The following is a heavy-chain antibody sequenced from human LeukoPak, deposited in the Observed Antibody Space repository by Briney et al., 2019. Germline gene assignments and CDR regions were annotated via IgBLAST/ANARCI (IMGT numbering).Heavy chain of an antibody. CDR1: GDSINSHY. Sequence: SETLSLTCSVSGDSINSHYWSWVRQPPGKGLEWIGYMLDTVTAKDNPSLKSRFTLSADMSKNQFSLRLTFVTAADTAVYYCATIKRGNIFGYFDFWGQGILVTVSS. V-gene: IGHV4-59*11. D-gene: IGHD5-18*01. CDR2: MLDTVTA. J-gene: IGHJ4*02. CDR3: ATIKRGNIFGYFDF.